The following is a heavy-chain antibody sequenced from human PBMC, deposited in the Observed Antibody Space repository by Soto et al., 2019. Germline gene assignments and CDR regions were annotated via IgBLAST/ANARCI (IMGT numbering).Heavy chain of an antibody. Sequence: QVHLVQSAAEVKKPGSSVRVSCTTSGGTFGRNTIAWLRQAPEQGLEWMGHVVPIFGTSNYAQKFRGRLTITADESTTTAYMELSSLTSEDTAVYYCARDLNWARDYWGQGSLVIVSS. CDR2: VVPIFGTS. J-gene: IGHJ4*02. CDR1: GGTFGRNT. CDR3: ARDLNWARDY. V-gene: IGHV1-69*01. D-gene: IGHD3-16*01.